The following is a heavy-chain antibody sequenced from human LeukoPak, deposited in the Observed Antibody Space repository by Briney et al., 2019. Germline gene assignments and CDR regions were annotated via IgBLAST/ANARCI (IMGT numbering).Heavy chain of an antibody. J-gene: IGHJ4*02. D-gene: IGHD3-10*01. Sequence: SETLSLTCTVSGGSISSSSYYWGWIRQPPGKGLEWIGSIYYSGSAYYNPSLKSRVTISVDTSKNQFSLKLSSVTAADTAVFYCAREVVDSGSYPDYFDYWGQRTLVTVSS. CDR3: AREVVDSGSYPDYFDY. CDR1: GGSISSSSYY. CDR2: IYYSGSA. V-gene: IGHV4-39*02.